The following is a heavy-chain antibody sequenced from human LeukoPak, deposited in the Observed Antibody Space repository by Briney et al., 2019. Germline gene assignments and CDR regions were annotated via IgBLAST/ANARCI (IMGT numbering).Heavy chain of an antibody. CDR2: ISGSGGST. CDR3: AKFSWGTLGYCSGGSCYSDY. Sequence: AGGSLRLSCAASGFTFSSYAMSWVRQAPGKGLEWVSAISGSGGSTYYADSVKGRFTISRDNSKNTLYLQMNSLRAEDTAVYYCAKFSWGTLGYCSGGSCYSDYWGQGTLVTVSS. CDR1: GFTFSSYA. J-gene: IGHJ4*02. V-gene: IGHV3-23*01. D-gene: IGHD2-15*01.